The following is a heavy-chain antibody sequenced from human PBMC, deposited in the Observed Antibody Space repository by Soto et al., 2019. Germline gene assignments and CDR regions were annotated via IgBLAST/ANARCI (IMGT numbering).Heavy chain of an antibody. CDR1: GCSISSYY. CDR3: ARLLRASPYTSFDY. V-gene: IGHV4-59*08. D-gene: IGHD2-15*01. J-gene: IGHJ4*02. Sequence: AESLALTWSGSGCSISSYYWSWIRKPPGKGLEWIGYVYYSGSTKYNPSLKSRVTISVDTSKNQFSLKLSSVTAADTALYYCARLLRASPYTSFDYWGQGILVTVSS. CDR2: VYYSGST.